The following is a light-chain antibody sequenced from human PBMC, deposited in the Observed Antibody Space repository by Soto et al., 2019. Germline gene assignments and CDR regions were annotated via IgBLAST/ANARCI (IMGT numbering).Light chain of an antibody. V-gene: IGLV2-8*01. CDR2: EVV. J-gene: IGLJ1*01. CDR1: KNDIGVYDF. CDR3: KSYAGSNTYV. Sequence: QSALTQAPSASGSPGQSFTISCTGTKNDIGVYDFVSWYQHHTCKARRLIIYEVVQRPSGVPDRFSGSKSGNTASLTVSGLQAADEADYFCKSYAGSNTYVFGSGTEVT.